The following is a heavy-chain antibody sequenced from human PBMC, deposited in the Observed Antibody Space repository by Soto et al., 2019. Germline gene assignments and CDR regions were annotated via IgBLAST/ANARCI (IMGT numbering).Heavy chain of an antibody. J-gene: IGHJ4*02. V-gene: IGHV3-74*01. CDR3: ARVDCTTVECTG. CDR1: GFTFSNSW. CDR2: INGDGST. Sequence: EVQLEESGGGLVQPGGSLRLSCAASGFTFSNSWMHWVRQAPGKGLVWVSRINGDGSTNYADSVKGRFTISRDTAKNTLYLQMNSLRAEDTAMYYCARVDCTTVECTGWGLGTLLTGSS. D-gene: IGHD2-8*01.